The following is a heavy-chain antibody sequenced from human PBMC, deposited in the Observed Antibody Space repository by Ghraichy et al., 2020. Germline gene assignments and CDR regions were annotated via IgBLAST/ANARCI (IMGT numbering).Heavy chain of an antibody. Sequence: LSLTCAASGFTFSSYGMHWVRQAPGKGLEWVAVISYDGSNKYYADSVKGRFTISRDNSKNTLYLQMNSLRAEDTALYYCATDILEWELTYGMDVWGQGTTVTVSS. D-gene: IGHD1-26*01. CDR3: ATDILEWELTYGMDV. CDR2: ISYDGSNK. CDR1: GFTFSSYG. J-gene: IGHJ6*02. V-gene: IGHV3-30*03.